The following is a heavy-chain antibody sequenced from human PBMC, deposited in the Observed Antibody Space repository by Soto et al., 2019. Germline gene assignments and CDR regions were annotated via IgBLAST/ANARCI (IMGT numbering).Heavy chain of an antibody. CDR2: ISWHGGTI. V-gene: IGHV3-9*01. CDR1: GFTFQNYA. D-gene: IGHD4-4*01. CDR3: TKDKLYSKYEYYFDY. J-gene: IGHJ4*02. Sequence: EVQLVESGGGLVQPGRSLRLSCAASGFTFQNYAMHWVRLVPGKGLEWVSGISWHGGTIGYADSVKGRLTISRDNAKNSLYLQMNSLRAEDTAFYYCTKDKLYSKYEYYFDYWGQGTLVTVSS.